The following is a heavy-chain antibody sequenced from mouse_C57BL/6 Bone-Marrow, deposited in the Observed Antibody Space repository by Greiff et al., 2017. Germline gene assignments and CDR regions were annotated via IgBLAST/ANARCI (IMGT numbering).Heavy chain of an antibody. Sequence: VQLQQSGAELVKPGASVKLSCTASGFNIKDSYIHWVKQRPEQGLEWIGRIDPEDGETKYAPKFQDKATITADTSSNTAYLQLSSLTSEDTAVYYCTRSLIYYGTNYWGQGTTLTVSS. CDR2: IDPEDGET. D-gene: IGHD1-1*01. J-gene: IGHJ2*01. CDR3: TRSLIYYGTNY. V-gene: IGHV14-2*01. CDR1: GFNIKDSY.